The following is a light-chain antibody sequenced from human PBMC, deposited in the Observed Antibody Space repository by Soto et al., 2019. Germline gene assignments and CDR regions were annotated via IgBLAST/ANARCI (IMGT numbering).Light chain of an antibody. CDR1: QTISSC. J-gene: IGKJ1*01. Sequence: IQMTQSPSSLSASVGDRFTITCRASQTISSCLAWYHQKPWKAPKLLIYKASTLASGVPSRFSGSGSGTEFTLTINSLQPDDFATYCCQQYHIYSGTFGQGAKVDIK. V-gene: IGKV1-5*03. CDR3: QQYHIYSGT. CDR2: KAS.